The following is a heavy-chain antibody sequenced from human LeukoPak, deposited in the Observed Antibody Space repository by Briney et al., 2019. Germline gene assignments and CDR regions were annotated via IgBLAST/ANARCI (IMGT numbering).Heavy chain of an antibody. CDR3: ARHSRKDVLRYFDWLFAFDY. J-gene: IGHJ4*02. D-gene: IGHD3-9*01. CDR1: GGSFSSYD. V-gene: IGHV4-4*07. CDR2: IYSSGST. Sequence: SETLSLTCTVSGGSFSSYDWSWIRQPAGKGLEWVGRIYSSGSTNYNPSLKSRVTMSVDTSKNQFSLKLGSVTAADTAVYYCARHSRKDVLRYFDWLFAFDYWGQGTLVTVSS.